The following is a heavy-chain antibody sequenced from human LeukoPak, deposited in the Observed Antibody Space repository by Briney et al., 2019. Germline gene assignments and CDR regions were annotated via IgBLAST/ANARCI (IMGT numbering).Heavy chain of an antibody. Sequence: GGSLSLSCAASGFMFSSNGMHWVRQAPGKGLEWVAVIWYDGSNKYYGDSVKGRFTISRDNSKNTLYLQMTSLRAEDTAVYYCARDLTVTTGSYYYYYVMDVWGQGTTVTVSS. D-gene: IGHD4-17*01. V-gene: IGHV3-33*01. J-gene: IGHJ6*02. CDR1: GFMFSSNG. CDR2: IWYDGSNK. CDR3: ARDLTVTTGSYYYYYVMDV.